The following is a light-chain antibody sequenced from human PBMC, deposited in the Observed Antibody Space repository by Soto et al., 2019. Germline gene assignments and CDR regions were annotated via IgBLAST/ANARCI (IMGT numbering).Light chain of an antibody. CDR2: DAS. CDR3: QQRSNWPLS. V-gene: IGKV3-11*01. CDR1: QSVSSL. Sequence: EIVLTQSPATLSLSPGERATLSCRASQSVSSLLAWYQQKSGQPPRLLISDASNRATGVPARFSGSGSGTDFTLIISSLEPEDFAVYYCQQRSNWPLSFGGGTMVEI. J-gene: IGKJ4*01.